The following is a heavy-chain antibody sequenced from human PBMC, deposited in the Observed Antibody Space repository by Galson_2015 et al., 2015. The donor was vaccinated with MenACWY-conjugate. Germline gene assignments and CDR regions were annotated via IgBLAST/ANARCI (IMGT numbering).Heavy chain of an antibody. V-gene: IGHV6-1*01. CDR1: GDSVSSNSAA. CDR2: TYYRSKWNY. D-gene: IGHD2-15*01. Sequence: CAISGDSVSSNSAAWNWIRQSPSRGLEWLGRTYYRSKWNYNYALSVKSRIIINPDTSKNQFSLQLNSATPEDTAVYFCARMHGGYVDYWGQGALVTVSS. CDR3: ARMHGGYVDY. J-gene: IGHJ4*02.